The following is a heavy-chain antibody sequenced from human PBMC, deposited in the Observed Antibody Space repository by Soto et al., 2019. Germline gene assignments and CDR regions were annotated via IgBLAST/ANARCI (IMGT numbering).Heavy chain of an antibody. Sequence: GASVKVSCKVSGYTLTELSMHWVRQAPGKGLEWMGGFDPEDGETIYAQKFQGRVTMTEDTSTDTAYMELSSLRSEDTAVYYCATAPVSPYSGYGPQRWAFGIWGQGTMVTVSS. J-gene: IGHJ3*02. CDR3: ATAPVSPYSGYGPQRWAFGI. CDR1: GYTLTELS. V-gene: IGHV1-24*01. D-gene: IGHD5-12*01. CDR2: FDPEDGET.